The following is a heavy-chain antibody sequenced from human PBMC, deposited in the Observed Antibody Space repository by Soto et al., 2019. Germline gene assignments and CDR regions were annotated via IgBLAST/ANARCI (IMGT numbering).Heavy chain of an antibody. Sequence: QVQLQQWGAGLLKPSETLSLNCAVTGGSLSGYYWSWIRQPPGKGLEWIGEVKDGGHTNYSPSLRRRVTISSDTSNNQSTLRLNSVTAADAGVYYCARGQEGVVATHWDQGSLVTVSS. CDR1: GGSLSGYY. D-gene: IGHD5-12*01. CDR2: VKDGGHT. V-gene: IGHV4-34*01. J-gene: IGHJ4*02. CDR3: ARGQEGVVATH.